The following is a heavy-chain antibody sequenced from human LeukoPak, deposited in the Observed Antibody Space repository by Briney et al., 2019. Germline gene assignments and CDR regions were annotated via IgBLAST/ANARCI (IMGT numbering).Heavy chain of an antibody. CDR2: MNPNSGNT. J-gene: IGHJ4*02. CDR1: GGTFSSYA. CDR3: ARKSNTSSGWFAFDY. V-gene: IGHV1-8*02. D-gene: IGHD6-19*01. Sequence: ASVKVSCKASGGTFSSYAISWARQATGQGLEWMGWMNPNSGNTGYAQKFQGRVTMTRNTSISTAYMELSSLRSEDTAVYYCARKSNTSSGWFAFDYWGQGTLVTVSS.